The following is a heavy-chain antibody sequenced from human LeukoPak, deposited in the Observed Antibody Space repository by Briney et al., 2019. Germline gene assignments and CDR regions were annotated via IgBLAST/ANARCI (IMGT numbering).Heavy chain of an antibody. D-gene: IGHD3-10*01. CDR3: AKEVNLPTMVRGLLDFQH. Sequence: GGSLRLSCAASGFTFSSYAMSWVRQAPGKGLEWVSAISGSGGSTYYADSVKGRFTIFRDNSKNTLYLQMNSLRAEDTAVYYCAKEVNLPTMVRGLLDFQHWGQGTLVTVSS. CDR1: GFTFSSYA. V-gene: IGHV3-23*01. CDR2: ISGSGGST. J-gene: IGHJ1*01.